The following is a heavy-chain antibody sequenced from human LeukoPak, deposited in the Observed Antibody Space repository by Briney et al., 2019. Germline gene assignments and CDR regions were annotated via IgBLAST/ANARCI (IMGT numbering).Heavy chain of an antibody. D-gene: IGHD4/OR15-4a*01. V-gene: IGHV3-30*03. CDR1: GFTFSSYG. CDR2: ISYDGSNK. CDR3: ARDPSNYYFDY. Sequence: GRSLRLSCAASGFTFSSYGMPWVRQAPGKGLEWVAVISYDGSNKYYADSVKGRFTISRDNSKNTLYLQMNSLRAEDTAVYYCARDPSNYYFDYWGQGTLVTVSS. J-gene: IGHJ4*02.